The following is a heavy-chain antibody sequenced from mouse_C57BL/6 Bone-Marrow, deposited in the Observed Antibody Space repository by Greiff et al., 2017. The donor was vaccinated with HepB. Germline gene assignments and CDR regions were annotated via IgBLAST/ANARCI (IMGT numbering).Heavy chain of an antibody. J-gene: IGHJ3*01. Sequence: QVQLQQPGAELVMPGASVKLSCKASGYTFTSYWMHWVKQRPGQGLEWIGEIDPSDSYTNYNQKFKGKSTLTVDKSSSTAYMQLSSLTSEDSAVYYCARRGDFWFAYWGQGTLVTVSA. V-gene: IGHV1-69*01. CDR2: IDPSDSYT. CDR3: ARRGDFWFAY. CDR1: GYTFTSYW.